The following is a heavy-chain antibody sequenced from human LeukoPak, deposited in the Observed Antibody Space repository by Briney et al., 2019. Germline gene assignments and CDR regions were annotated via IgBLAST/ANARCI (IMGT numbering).Heavy chain of an antibody. CDR1: GFTFSTFA. Sequence: GGSLRLSCAASGFTFSTFAMIWVRQPPGKGLEWVSSIFPSGGEIHYADSVRSRFTISRDNSKSILSLQMNSMRAEDTAIYYCATYRQVLLPFESWGQGTLVTVSS. J-gene: IGHJ4*02. D-gene: IGHD5-18*01. CDR2: IFPSGGEI. CDR3: ATYRQVLLPFES. V-gene: IGHV3-23*01.